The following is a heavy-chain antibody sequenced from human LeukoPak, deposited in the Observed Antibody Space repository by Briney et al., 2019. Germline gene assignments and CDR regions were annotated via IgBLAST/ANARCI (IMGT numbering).Heavy chain of an antibody. CDR3: STFNNGWHRPTHAFDM. D-gene: IGHD6-19*01. Sequence: GGSLRLSCTGSGFTFGDYALSWFRQAPGKGLEWVGFIRSKALGGTTLYDASVKGRFTISRDDSKSIAYLQMTSLKTEDTARYYCSTFNNGWHRPTHAFDMWGQGTMVTVSS. V-gene: IGHV3-49*03. CDR2: IRSKALGGTT. CDR1: GFTFGDYA. J-gene: IGHJ3*02.